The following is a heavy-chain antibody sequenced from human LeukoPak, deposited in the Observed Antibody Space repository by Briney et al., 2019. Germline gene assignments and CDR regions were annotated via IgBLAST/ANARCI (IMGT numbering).Heavy chain of an antibody. Sequence: HPGGSLKLSCVASGFTFSSYAMSWVRQAPGKGLEWVSAISGSGGSTYYADSVKGRFTISRDNSKNTLYLQMNSLRAEDTAVYYCAKVLVVVAASCFDYWGQGTLVTVSS. V-gene: IGHV3-23*01. CDR3: AKVLVVVAASCFDY. CDR1: GFTFSSYA. CDR2: ISGSGGST. J-gene: IGHJ4*02. D-gene: IGHD2-15*01.